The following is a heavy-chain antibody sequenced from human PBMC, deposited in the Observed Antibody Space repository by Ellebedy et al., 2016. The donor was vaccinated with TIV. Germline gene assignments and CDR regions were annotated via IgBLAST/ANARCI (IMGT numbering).Heavy chain of an antibody. Sequence: GGSLRLXCAASGFSFSSHSMNWIRQAPGKGLEWISYISRSSSGIYYADSVKGRFTISRDNAKNSLFLQMNRLTVDDTAVYYCARADYGDFDNYWGQGTLVTVSS. CDR1: GFSFSSHS. CDR2: ISRSSSGI. V-gene: IGHV3-48*04. D-gene: IGHD4-17*01. CDR3: ARADYGDFDNY. J-gene: IGHJ4*02.